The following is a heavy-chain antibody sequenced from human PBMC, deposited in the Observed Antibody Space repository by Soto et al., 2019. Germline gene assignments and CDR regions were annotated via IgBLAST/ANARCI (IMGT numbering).Heavy chain of an antibody. Sequence: EVQLVESGGDLVRSGGSLKVSCAASGFAFSGAAFHWVRQAPGKGLEWVGRIRSKAHNYATEYAASVKGRFTISRDDSRNTAYLQMNSLQVEDTAVYYCTRPNEEMAFDFWGQGTLVTVSS. CDR1: GFAFSGAA. CDR2: IRSKAHNYAT. CDR3: TRPNEEMAFDF. J-gene: IGHJ4*02. V-gene: IGHV3-73*02. D-gene: IGHD1-1*01.